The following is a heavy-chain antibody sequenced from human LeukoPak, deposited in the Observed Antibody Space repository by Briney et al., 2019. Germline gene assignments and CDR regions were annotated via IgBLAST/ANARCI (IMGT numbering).Heavy chain of an antibody. J-gene: IGHJ6*03. CDR1: GYTFTSYG. Sequence: ASVKVSCKASGYTFTSYGISWVRQAPGQGLEWMGWISAYNGNTNYAQKLQGRVTMTTDTSTSTAYMELRSLRSDDTAVYYCARAPPADYDFWSGYRPIDYYYMDVWGKGTTVTVSS. CDR3: ARAPPADYDFWSGYRPIDYYYMDV. CDR2: ISAYNGNT. D-gene: IGHD3-3*01. V-gene: IGHV1-18*01.